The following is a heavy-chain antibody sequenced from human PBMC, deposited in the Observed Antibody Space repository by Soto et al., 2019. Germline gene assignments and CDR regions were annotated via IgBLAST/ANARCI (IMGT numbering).Heavy chain of an antibody. CDR2: ISAYNGNT. CDR3: ARDLRMVRGVIIGNWFDP. CDR1: GYTFTSYG. Sequence: GASVKVSCKASGYTFTSYGISWVRQAPGQGLEWMGWISAYNGNTNYAQKLQGRVTMTTDTSTSTAYMELRSLRSDDTAVYYCARDLRMVRGVIIGNWFDPWGQGTLVTVSS. D-gene: IGHD3-10*01. V-gene: IGHV1-18*01. J-gene: IGHJ5*02.